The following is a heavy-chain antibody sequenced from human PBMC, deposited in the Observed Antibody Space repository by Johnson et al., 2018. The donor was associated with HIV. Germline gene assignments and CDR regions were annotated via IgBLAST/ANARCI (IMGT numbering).Heavy chain of an antibody. D-gene: IGHD2-15*01. J-gene: IGHJ3*02. CDR3: TGHFDIVRAFDI. Sequence: GGGLVKPGGSLRLPCAASGFTFSNAWLSWVRQAAGEGLEWVGRIRSKANTYATAYAASVKGRFSISRDESKNMAYLQMNNLKTADTAGNYCTGHFDIVRAFDIWGQGTMVTVSS. V-gene: IGHV3-73*01. CDR1: GFTFSNAW. CDR2: IRSKANTYAT.